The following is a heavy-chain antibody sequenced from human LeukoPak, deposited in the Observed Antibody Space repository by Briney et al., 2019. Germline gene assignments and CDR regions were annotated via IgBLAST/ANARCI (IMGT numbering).Heavy chain of an antibody. CDR1: GFTLSSYY. V-gene: IGHV3-74*01. CDR2: INSDGSST. Sequence: GGALTLSCAASGFTLSSYYMHWVRQAPGPRQGSVSRINSDGSSTSYADSVNGRFTISRDNAKSTLYLQINSLRAEDTAVYYCARYYGSGTYSLDYWGQGTLVTVSS. D-gene: IGHD3-10*01. CDR3: ARYYGSGTYSLDY. J-gene: IGHJ4*02.